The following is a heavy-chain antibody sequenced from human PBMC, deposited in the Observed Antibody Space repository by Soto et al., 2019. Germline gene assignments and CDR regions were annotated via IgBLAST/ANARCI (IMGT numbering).Heavy chain of an antibody. Sequence: SLKVSCKASGYTFTSYGISWVRQAPGQGLEWMGWISAYNGNTNYAQKLQGRVTMTTDTSTSTAYMELRSLRSDDTAVYYCARATIFYGSGSYDNWFDTWGPGTLVTVSS. CDR2: ISAYNGNT. D-gene: IGHD3-10*01. CDR3: ARATIFYGSGSYDNWFDT. J-gene: IGHJ5*02. V-gene: IGHV1-18*04. CDR1: GYTFTSYG.